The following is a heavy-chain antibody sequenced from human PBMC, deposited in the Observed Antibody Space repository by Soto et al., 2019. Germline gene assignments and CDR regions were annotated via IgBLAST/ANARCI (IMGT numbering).Heavy chain of an antibody. CDR3: ARGRPAAIGDYMEV. CDR2: INPSGGST. V-gene: IGHV1-46*03. CDR1: GSTFTSYY. D-gene: IGHD2-2*01. J-gene: IGHJ6*03. Sequence: ASLKVSCKSSGSTFTSYYMHWVRHAPGQGLEWMGIINPSGGSTSYAQKFQGRVTMTRDTSTSTVYMELSSLRSEDTAVYYCARGRPAAIGDYMEVWGKGTTVTVSS.